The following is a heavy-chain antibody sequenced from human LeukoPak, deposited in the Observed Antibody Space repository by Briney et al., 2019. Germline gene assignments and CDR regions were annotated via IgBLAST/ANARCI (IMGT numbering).Heavy chain of an antibody. CDR1: GYTCTSYG. Sequence: ASVKVSCKASGYTCTSYGITWVRQAPGQGLEWMGWISAYNGNTNYAQKLQGRVTMTTDTSTSTAYMELRSLRSDDTAVYYCARAALAVAGKGFDPWGQGTLVTVSS. CDR2: ISAYNGNT. J-gene: IGHJ5*02. CDR3: ARAALAVAGKGFDP. D-gene: IGHD6-19*01. V-gene: IGHV1-18*01.